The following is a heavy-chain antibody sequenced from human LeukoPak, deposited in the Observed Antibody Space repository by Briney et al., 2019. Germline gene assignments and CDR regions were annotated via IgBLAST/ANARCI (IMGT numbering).Heavy chain of an antibody. V-gene: IGHV3-30*01. J-gene: IGHJ4*02. CDR1: GFTFCSYA. CDR2: ISYDGSNK. Sequence: GGSLRLSCAASGFTFCSYAMHWVRQAPGKGLEWVAVISYDGSNKYYADSVKGRFTISRDNSKNTLYLQMNSLRAEDTAVYCCARDSGIAVRLFDYWGQGTLVTVSS. D-gene: IGHD6-19*01. CDR3: ARDSGIAVRLFDY.